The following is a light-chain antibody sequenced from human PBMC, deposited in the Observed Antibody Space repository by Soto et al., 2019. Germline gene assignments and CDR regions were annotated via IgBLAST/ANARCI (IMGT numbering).Light chain of an antibody. CDR2: GAS. CDR3: QQYGSSPTWP. V-gene: IGKV3-20*01. J-gene: IGKJ1*01. CDR1: QSVSSSY. Sequence: EIVLTQSPGTLSLSPGERATLSCRASQSVSSSYLAWYQQKPGQAPRLLIYGASSRATGIPDRFSGSGSGTDFTLTISRLEPDDFAMYYCQQYGSSPTWPFGQGTKVDIK.